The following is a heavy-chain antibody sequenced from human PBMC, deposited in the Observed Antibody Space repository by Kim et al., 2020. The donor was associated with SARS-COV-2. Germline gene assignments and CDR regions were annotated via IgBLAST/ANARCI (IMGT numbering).Heavy chain of an antibody. CDR3: AREIGLRSPFFDI. CDR2: IYYSGST. V-gene: IGHV4-59*13. J-gene: IGHJ3*02. Sequence: SETLSLTCTVSGGSISSYYWSWIRQPPGKGLEWIGYIYYSGSTNYNPSLKSRVTISVDTSKNQFSLKLSSVTAADTAVYYCAREIGLRSPFFDIWGQGTMVTVSS. D-gene: IGHD6-13*01. CDR1: GGSISSYY.